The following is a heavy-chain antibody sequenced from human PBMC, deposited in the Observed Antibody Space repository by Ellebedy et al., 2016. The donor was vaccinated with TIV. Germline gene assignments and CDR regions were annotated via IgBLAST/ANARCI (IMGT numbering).Heavy chain of an antibody. CDR3: ARNSPRVVPSARIIDY. CDR2: SYYGGNT. CDR1: GGPFDTTNSY. Sequence: SETLSLXCSVSGGPFDTTNSYRGWMRQSPGKGLEWIGSSYYGGNTYYNPSLKSRVTISADTSKNQFSLRLSSVSAADTAVYYCARNSPRVVPSARIIDYWGQGTLVTVSS. D-gene: IGHD2-2*01. V-gene: IGHV4-39*07. J-gene: IGHJ4*02.